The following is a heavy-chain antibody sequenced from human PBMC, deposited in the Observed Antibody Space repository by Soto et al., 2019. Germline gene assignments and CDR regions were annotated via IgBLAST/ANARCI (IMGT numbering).Heavy chain of an antibody. CDR2: ISYDGSNK. J-gene: IGHJ6*02. CDR3: AKDVPPPDDGIKARAHYGMDV. CDR1: GFTFSSYG. Sequence: GGSLRLSCAASGFTFSSYGMHWVRQAPGKGLEWVAVISYDGSNKYYADSVKGRFTISRDNSKNTLYLQMNSLRAEDTAVYYCAKDVPPPDDGIKARAHYGMDVWGQGTTVTVSS. V-gene: IGHV3-30*18. D-gene: IGHD1-20*01.